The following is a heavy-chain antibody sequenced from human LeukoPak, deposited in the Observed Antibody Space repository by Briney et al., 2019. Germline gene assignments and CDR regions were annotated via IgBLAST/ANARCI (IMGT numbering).Heavy chain of an antibody. D-gene: IGHD6-13*01. CDR3: ATHSSSWYYFDY. CDR1: RFTFSSYE. J-gene: IGHJ4*02. CDR2: ISSSGSTI. V-gene: IGHV3-48*03. Sequence: GGSLRLSCAASRFTFSSYEMNWVRQAPGKGLEWVSYISSSGSTIYYADSVKGRFTISRDNAKNSLYLQMNSLRAEDTAVYYCATHSSSWYYFDYWGQGTLVTVSS.